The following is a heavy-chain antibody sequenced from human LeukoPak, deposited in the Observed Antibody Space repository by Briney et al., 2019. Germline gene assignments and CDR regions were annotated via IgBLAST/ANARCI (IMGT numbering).Heavy chain of an antibody. CDR2: LYHGGST. Sequence: PSETLSLTCIVSRGSISSYYWSWIRQPPGKGLEWIGYLYHGGSTNYNPSLKSRVTISGDTSKNHFSLNLSSVTAADTAIYYCARGRYYYDSSGYPYNWFDPWGQGTLVTVSS. D-gene: IGHD3-22*01. CDR1: RGSISSYY. CDR3: ARGRYYYDSSGYPYNWFDP. J-gene: IGHJ5*02. V-gene: IGHV4-59*01.